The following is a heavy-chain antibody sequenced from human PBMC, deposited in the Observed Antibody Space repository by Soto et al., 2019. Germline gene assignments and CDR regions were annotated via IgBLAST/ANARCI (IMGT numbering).Heavy chain of an antibody. Sequence: LETLSLTCNVSGGSIITSGYYLFCLRQRPGNGLELIASIYYSGSTYYNPSLKSRVTIAAHTSKNQISLKLSSADAADTAVYYCARHIYYYLTWGQGTLVTVSS. CDR2: IYYSGST. J-gene: IGHJ5*02. CDR3: ARHIYYYLT. CDR1: GGSIITSGYY. V-gene: IGHV4-39*01. D-gene: IGHD3-10*01.